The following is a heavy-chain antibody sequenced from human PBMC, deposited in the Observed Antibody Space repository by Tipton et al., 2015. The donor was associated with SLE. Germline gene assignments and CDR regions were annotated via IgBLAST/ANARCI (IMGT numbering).Heavy chain of an antibody. D-gene: IGHD1-26*01. J-gene: IGHJ2*01. Sequence: TLSLTCTVSGGSISSHYWSWIRQPPGKGLEWIGYIYYSGSTNYNPSLKSRVTISVDTSKNQFSLKLSSVTAADTAVYYCARDPLGWELRTDWYFDLWGRGTLVTVSS. CDR1: GGSISSHY. CDR2: IYYSGST. CDR3: ARDPLGWELRTDWYFDL. V-gene: IGHV4-59*11.